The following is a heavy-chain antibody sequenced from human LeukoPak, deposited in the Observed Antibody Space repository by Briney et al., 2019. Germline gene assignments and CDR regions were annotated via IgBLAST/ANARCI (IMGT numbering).Heavy chain of an antibody. CDR3: ARGLRGYYDSSGYSSWFDP. CDR1: GGTFSSYA. V-gene: IGHV1-69*13. CDR2: IIPIFGTA. Sequence: SVKVSCKASGGTFSSYAISWVRQAPGQGLEWMGGIIPIFGTANYAQKFQGRVTITADESTSTDYMELSSLRSEDTAVYYCARGLRGYYDSSGYSSWFDPWGQGTLVTVSS. J-gene: IGHJ5*02. D-gene: IGHD3-22*01.